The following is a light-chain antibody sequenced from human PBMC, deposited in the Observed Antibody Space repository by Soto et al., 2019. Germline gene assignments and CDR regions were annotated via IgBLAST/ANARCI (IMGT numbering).Light chain of an antibody. Sequence: DIPMPQSPSTLSASVGDRVTITCRASQSITGWLAWFQQKPGKAPKLLISKASRLESGVPSRFSGSGSGTEFTLSISGLQPDDFATYYCQQYNPYSPWTFGQGSKVDI. CDR1: QSITGW. V-gene: IGKV1-5*03. CDR3: QQYNPYSPWT. J-gene: IGKJ1*01. CDR2: KAS.